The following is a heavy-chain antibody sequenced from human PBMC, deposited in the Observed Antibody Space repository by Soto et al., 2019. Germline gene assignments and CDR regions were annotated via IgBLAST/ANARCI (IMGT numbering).Heavy chain of an antibody. J-gene: IGHJ4*02. CDR3: ARWTSCGGDCYWLDY. D-gene: IGHD2-21*02. Sequence: TLSLTCIVSGGSISSFYWGWIRQPPEKGLEWIGNIFYTGSTGYNPSLRSRVTISLDTSRNQFFLKVNSVAAADTAVYYCARWTSCGGDCYWLDYWGQGTLVTVSS. CDR2: IFYTGST. V-gene: IGHV4-59*08. CDR1: GGSISSFY.